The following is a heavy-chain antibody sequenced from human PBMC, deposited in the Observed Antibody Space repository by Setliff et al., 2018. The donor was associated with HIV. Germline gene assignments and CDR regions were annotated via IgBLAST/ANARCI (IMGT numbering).Heavy chain of an antibody. D-gene: IGHD5-18*01. CDR3: ARGYSSSYYFDY. CDR1: GYAISSGYY. CDR2: IYARGST. V-gene: IGHV4-38-2*01. Sequence: SETLSLTCAVSGYAISSGYYWGWIRRPPGKGLEWIGSIYARGSTYYNPSLKSRVTVSVDTSKNQFSLKLSSVTAADTAVYYCARGYSSSYYFDYWGQGTLVTVSS. J-gene: IGHJ4*02.